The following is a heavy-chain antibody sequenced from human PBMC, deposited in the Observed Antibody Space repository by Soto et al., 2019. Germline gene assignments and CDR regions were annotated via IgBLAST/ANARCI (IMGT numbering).Heavy chain of an antibody. D-gene: IGHD6-13*01. CDR1: GDSVSSNTVT. CDR3: VRLIGNSWLDY. J-gene: IGHJ4*02. Sequence: SQTLSLTCAFSGDSVSSNTVTWNWIRQSPSRGLEWLGRTYYRSNWERDYAVSVQSRITINPDTSKNQFSLQLNSVTPEDTAVYYCVRLIGNSWLDYWGQGTLVTVSS. V-gene: IGHV6-1*01. CDR2: TYYRSNWER.